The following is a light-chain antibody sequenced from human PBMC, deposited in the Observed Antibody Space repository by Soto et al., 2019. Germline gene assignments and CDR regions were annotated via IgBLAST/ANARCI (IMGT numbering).Light chain of an antibody. CDR1: QSVSSK. CDR3: KQYNHWPHA. Sequence: IVMTQSPATLSVSPGERATLSCRASQSVSSKLAWFQQKPGQAPSLLIYSVSTRATGVPVRFSGSGSGTEFTLTINSLQSEDFAVYYSKQYNHWPHASGQGTKVDIX. CDR2: SVS. V-gene: IGKV3-15*01. J-gene: IGKJ2*01.